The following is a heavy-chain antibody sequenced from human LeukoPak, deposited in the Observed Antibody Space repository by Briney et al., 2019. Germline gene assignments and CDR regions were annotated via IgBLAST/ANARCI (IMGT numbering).Heavy chain of an antibody. CDR2: ISAYNGNT. CDR3: ARDLGIAVAGAGV. J-gene: IGHJ4*02. Sequence: GASVKVSCKASGYPFTSYGISWVRQAPGQGLEWMGWISAYNGNTNYAQKLQGRLTMTTDTSTSTAYMELRSLRSDDTAVYHCARDLGIAVAGAGVWGQGTLVTVSS. V-gene: IGHV1-18*01. CDR1: GYPFTSYG. D-gene: IGHD6-19*01.